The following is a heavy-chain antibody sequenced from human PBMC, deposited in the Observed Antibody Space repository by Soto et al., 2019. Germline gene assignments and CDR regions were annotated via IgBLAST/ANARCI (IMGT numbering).Heavy chain of an antibody. CDR2: IYYSGST. J-gene: IGHJ6*02. CDR3: ARAFDWWGNYGMDV. Sequence: QVQLQESGPGLVKPSETLSLTCTVSGGSVSSGSYYWSWIRQPPGKGLEWIGYIYYSGSTNYNPSLKSRVTISVDTSKNQFSLKLSSVTAADTAVYYCARAFDWWGNYGMDVWGQGTTVTVSS. CDR1: GGSVSSGSYY. D-gene: IGHD2-8*02. V-gene: IGHV4-61*01.